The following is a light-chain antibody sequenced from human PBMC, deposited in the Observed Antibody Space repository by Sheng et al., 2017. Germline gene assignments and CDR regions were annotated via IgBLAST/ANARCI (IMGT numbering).Light chain of an antibody. CDR3: QSYDDKNQWV. V-gene: IGLV6-57*03. Sequence: NFLLTQPHSVSESPGKTVTISCTLSRGNIANFYVQWYQQRPGSAPTTIFYEYNQRPSGVPDRFSGSVDSSSNSATLTISGLRTQDEAIYYCQSYDDKNQWVFGGGTRLTVL. CDR1: RGNIANFY. J-gene: IGLJ3*02. CDR2: EYN.